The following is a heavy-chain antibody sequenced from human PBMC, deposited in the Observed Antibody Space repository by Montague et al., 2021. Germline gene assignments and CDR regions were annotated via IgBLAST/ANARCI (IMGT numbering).Heavy chain of an antibody. V-gene: IGHV4-38-2*02. Sequence: SETLSLTCTVSRSLINSDYYWGWMRQHPGKGLEWMGSVTHGGGTNYNPSLNSRVTISVDTSNNHFSLILSSVTAADTAMYYCARVRDRSYYMDIWGKGTTVTVSS. CDR3: ARVRDRSYYMDI. CDR1: RSLINSDYY. J-gene: IGHJ6*03. CDR2: VTHGGGT.